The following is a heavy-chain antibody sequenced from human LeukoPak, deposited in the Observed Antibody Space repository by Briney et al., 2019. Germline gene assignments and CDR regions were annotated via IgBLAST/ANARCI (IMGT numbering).Heavy chain of an antibody. CDR1: GYTFTSYA. CDR2: INAGNGNT. D-gene: IGHD3-10*01. CDR3: ARDYYYGSGGYGMDV. Sequence: ASVKVSCKASGYTFTSYAMHWVRQAPGQRLEWMGWINAGNGNTKYSQEFQGRVTITRDTSASTAYMELSSLRSEDTAVYYCARDYYYGSGGYGMDVWGKGTTVTVSS. V-gene: IGHV1-3*01. J-gene: IGHJ6*04.